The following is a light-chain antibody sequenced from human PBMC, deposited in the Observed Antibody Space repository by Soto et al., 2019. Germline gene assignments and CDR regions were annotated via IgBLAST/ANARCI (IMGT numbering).Light chain of an antibody. Sequence: QSALTQPASVSGSPGQSITISCTGTSSDVGSYKLVSWYQQHPGKAPKLMISEVSKRPSGISDRFSGSKSGSTASLTISGLQAEEEANYYCCSYAGTSTHTVFGGGTQLTVL. CDR3: CSYAGTSTHTV. CDR1: SSDVGSYKL. J-gene: IGLJ7*01. CDR2: EVS. V-gene: IGLV2-23*02.